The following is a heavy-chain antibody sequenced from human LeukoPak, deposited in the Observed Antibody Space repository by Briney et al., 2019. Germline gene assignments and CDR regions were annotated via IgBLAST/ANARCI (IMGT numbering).Heavy chain of an antibody. CDR3: GRDYGCNSKH. CDR1: GVTFSINW. V-gene: IGHV3-7*01. D-gene: IGHD4-23*01. Sequence: GGALRLSCAASGVTFSINWMSSGRHAPGEGLEWVSNIKHDGREKYCVDSVKGRFIMSRDHAKNSLYLQMNSLRGEDTAVYYCGRDYGCNSKHWGRSTVDSVSS. J-gene: IGHJ1*01. CDR2: IKHDGREK.